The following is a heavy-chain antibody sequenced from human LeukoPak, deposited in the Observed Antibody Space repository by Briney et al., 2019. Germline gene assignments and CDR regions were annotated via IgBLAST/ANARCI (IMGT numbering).Heavy chain of an antibody. CDR3: ARDFFMTPDY. CDR1: GGSISSYY. D-gene: IGHD3-16*01. V-gene: IGHV4-59*12. Sequence: PSETLSLTCTVSGGSISSYYWGWIRQPPGKGLEWIGYIHYSGSTYYNPSLKSRVTISVDTPKNQFSLKLSSVTAADTAVYYCARDFFMTPDYWGQGTLVTVSS. CDR2: IHYSGST. J-gene: IGHJ4*02.